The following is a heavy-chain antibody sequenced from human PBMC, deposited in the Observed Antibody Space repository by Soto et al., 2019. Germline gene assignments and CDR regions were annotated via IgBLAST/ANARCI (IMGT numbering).Heavy chain of an antibody. D-gene: IGHD3-9*01. CDR3: ARAYDILTGSGGYYGMDV. Sequence: QVQLVQSGAEVKKPGSSVKVSCKASGGTFSSYTISWVRQAPGQGLEWMGRIIPILGIANYAQKFQGRVTITADKSTRTAYMELSSLRSEDTAVYYCARAYDILTGSGGYYGMDVWGQGTTVTVSS. J-gene: IGHJ6*02. CDR2: IIPILGIA. CDR1: GGTFSSYT. V-gene: IGHV1-69*02.